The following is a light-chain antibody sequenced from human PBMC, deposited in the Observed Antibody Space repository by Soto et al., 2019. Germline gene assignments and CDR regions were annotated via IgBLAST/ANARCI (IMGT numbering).Light chain of an antibody. Sequence: HSVPTQPASVSGSPGQSITISCTGTSDDIGYNNYVSWYQQHPGKAPTLIIYAVTYRPSGVSSRFSGSKSGDTASLTISGLQADDEADYYCTSHTDSRPVVFGGGTKLTVL. J-gene: IGLJ2*01. CDR1: SDDIGYNNY. CDR2: AVT. CDR3: TSHTDSRPVV. V-gene: IGLV2-14*03.